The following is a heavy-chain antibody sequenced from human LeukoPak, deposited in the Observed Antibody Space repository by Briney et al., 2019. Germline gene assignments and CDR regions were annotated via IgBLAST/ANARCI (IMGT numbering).Heavy chain of an antibody. CDR1: DSMSRRFK. CDR3: ARDKSANYYYYAMDV. Sequence: GGSLRLSCAASDSMSRRFKMNWVRQAPGKGLEWVSYISDDSSTIHYADSVKGRFTISRDNAENSLYLQMNSLRAEDTAVYYCARDKSANYYYYAMDVWGQGTTVTVSS. J-gene: IGHJ6*02. V-gene: IGHV3-48*01. CDR2: ISDDSSTI. D-gene: IGHD6-13*01.